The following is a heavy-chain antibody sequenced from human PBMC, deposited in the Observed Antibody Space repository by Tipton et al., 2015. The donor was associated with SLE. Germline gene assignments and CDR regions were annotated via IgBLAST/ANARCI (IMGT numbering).Heavy chain of an antibody. V-gene: IGHV3-21*01. CDR2: ISGGSTYI. D-gene: IGHD2-15*01. Sequence: SLRLSCAASGFTFSNFAMSWVRHAPGKGLEWVSSISGGSTYIWYADSVKGRFTISRDNAKNSLFLQMSNLRVEDTAIYYCARGRGYWGQGTLVTVSS. J-gene: IGHJ4*02. CDR1: GFTFSNFA. CDR3: ARGRGY.